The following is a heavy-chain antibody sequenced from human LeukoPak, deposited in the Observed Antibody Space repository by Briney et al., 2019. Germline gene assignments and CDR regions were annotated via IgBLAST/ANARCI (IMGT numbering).Heavy chain of an antibody. Sequence: SSETLSLTCTVSGGSISSYYWSWIRQPPGKGLEWIGYIYYSGSTNYNPSLKSRVTISVDTSKNQFSLKLSSVTAADTAVYYCARRVDYYDTGDYFDYWGQRTLVTVSS. CDR1: GGSISSYY. D-gene: IGHD3-22*01. CDR2: IYYSGST. J-gene: IGHJ4*02. CDR3: ARRVDYYDTGDYFDY. V-gene: IGHV4-59*08.